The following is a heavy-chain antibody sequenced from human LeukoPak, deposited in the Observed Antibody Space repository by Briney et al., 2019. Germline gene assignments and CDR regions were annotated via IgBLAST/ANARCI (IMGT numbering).Heavy chain of an antibody. Sequence: GGSLRLSCAASGFTFSTYAIHWVRQAPGKGLEWVAVIWFDGSEQYYADSVKGRFIISRDNSKSTSNLQLNSLRAEDTAVYYCVRDIRAVGETLYFDHWGQGALVTVSS. CDR1: GFTFSTYA. V-gene: IGHV3-33*01. D-gene: IGHD1-26*01. CDR3: VRDIRAVGETLYFDH. J-gene: IGHJ4*02. CDR2: IWFDGSEQ.